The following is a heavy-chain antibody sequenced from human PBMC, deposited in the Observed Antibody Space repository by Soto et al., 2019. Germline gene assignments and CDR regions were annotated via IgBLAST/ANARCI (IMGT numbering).Heavy chain of an antibody. CDR1: GFTFSSYG. Sequence: GGSLRLSCAASGFTFSSYGMHWIRQAPGKGLEWVAVIWYDGSNKYYADPVKGRFTISRDNSKNTLYLQMNSLRAEDTAVYYCARGLQVPATITPYYFDYWGQGTLVTVSS. D-gene: IGHD5-12*01. V-gene: IGHV3-33*01. CDR3: ARGLQVPATITPYYFDY. CDR2: IWYDGSNK. J-gene: IGHJ4*02.